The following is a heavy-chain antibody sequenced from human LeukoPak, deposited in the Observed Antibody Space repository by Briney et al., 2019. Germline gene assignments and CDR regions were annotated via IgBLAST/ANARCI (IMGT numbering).Heavy chain of an antibody. CDR1: GFPFIEYS. J-gene: IGHJ4*02. CDR3: ARDHNYAFDN. V-gene: IGHV3-48*01. Sequence: GSLRLSCTASGFPFIEYSMNWVRQAPGKGLEWISYIGIDSGNTKYADSVRGRFTISTDKAENSLYLQMNSLRVEDTAVYYCARDHNYAFDNWGQGTLVSVAS. CDR2: IGIDSGNT. D-gene: IGHD1-1*01.